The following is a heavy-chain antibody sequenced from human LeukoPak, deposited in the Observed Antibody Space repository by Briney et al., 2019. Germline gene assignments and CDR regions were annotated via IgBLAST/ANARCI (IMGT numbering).Heavy chain of an antibody. Sequence: SETLSLTCTVSGGSISSYYLSWIRQPPGKGLEWIGYIYYSGSTNYNPSLKSRVTISVDTSKNQFSLKLSSVTAADTAVYYCASSSGGSWYYYMDVWGKGTTVTVSS. CDR3: ASSSGGSWYYYMDV. V-gene: IGHV4-59*01. D-gene: IGHD2-15*01. CDR2: IYYSGST. J-gene: IGHJ6*03. CDR1: GGSISSYY.